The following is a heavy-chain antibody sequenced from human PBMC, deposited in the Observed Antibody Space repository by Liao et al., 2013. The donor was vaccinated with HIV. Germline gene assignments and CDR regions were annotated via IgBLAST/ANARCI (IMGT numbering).Heavy chain of an antibody. CDR2: INHSGST. D-gene: IGHD3-3*01. J-gene: IGHJ3*02. CDR1: GGSFSGYY. CDR3: ARGPSRPINPTFDGGAFDI. Sequence: QLQLQESGPGLVKPSETLSLTCAVYGGSFSGYYWSWIRQPPGKGLEWIGEINHSGSTNYNPSLKSRVTISGDTSRSHFSLTLTSVTAADTAVYYCARGPSRPINPTFDGGAFDIWGQGIKVAISS. V-gene: IGHV4-34*01.